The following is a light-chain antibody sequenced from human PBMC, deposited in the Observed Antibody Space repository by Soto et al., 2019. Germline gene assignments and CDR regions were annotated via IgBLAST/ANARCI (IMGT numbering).Light chain of an antibody. CDR1: QNINNY. V-gene: IGKV1-33*01. CDR2: DAS. Sequence: IPRTQSPSSLSASVGDSVTITCQASQNINNYLNWYQQKPGRAPKLLIYDASNLEAGVPSRFRGSGSGTDFTFTISRLQPEDIATYYCQQYENLPTFGQGTRLEIK. J-gene: IGKJ5*01. CDR3: QQYENLPT.